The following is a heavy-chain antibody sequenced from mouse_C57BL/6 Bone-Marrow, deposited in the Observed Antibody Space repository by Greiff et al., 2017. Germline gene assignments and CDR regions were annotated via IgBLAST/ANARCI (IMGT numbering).Heavy chain of an antibody. J-gene: IGHJ1*03. CDR1: GFNINDYY. D-gene: IGHD1-3*01. Sequence: VQLQQSGAELVKPGASVKLSCTASGFNINDYYMHWVKQRTEQGLEWIGRIDPEDGDTKYAPKFQGQATITADTSSNTAYLQHSSLTSEDTAVYYCARSWYLRGWYFDVWGTGTTVTVSS. CDR3: ARSWYLRGWYFDV. V-gene: IGHV14-2*01. CDR2: IDPEDGDT.